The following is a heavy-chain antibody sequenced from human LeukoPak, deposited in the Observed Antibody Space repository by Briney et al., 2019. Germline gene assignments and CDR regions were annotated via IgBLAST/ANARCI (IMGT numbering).Heavy chain of an antibody. D-gene: IGHD3-10*01. V-gene: IGHV4-31*03. J-gene: IGHJ4*02. CDR1: GGSISSGGYY. CDR3: ARQKNRGEIDY. CDR2: IYYSGST. Sequence: SETLSLTCTVSGGSISSGGYYWSWIRQHPGKGLEWIGYIYYSGSTYYNPSLKSRVTISVDTSKNQFSLKLSPATAADTALYYCARQKNRGEIDYWGQGTVVTVSS.